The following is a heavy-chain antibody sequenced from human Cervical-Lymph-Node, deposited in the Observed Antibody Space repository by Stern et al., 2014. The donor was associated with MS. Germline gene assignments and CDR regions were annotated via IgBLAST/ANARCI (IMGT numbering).Heavy chain of an antibody. V-gene: IGHV4-34*01. Sequence: QVQLQQWGAGLLKPSETLSLTCAVYGGSFSGYYWSWIRQPPGKGLEWIGEINHSGSTNYNPSLKSRVTISVDTSKNQFSLKLSSVTAADTAVYYCARARRRTAATHYYYYGMDVWGQGTTVTVSS. CDR2: INHSGST. D-gene: IGHD2-15*01. CDR3: ARARRRTAATHYYYYGMDV. J-gene: IGHJ6*02. CDR1: GGSFSGYY.